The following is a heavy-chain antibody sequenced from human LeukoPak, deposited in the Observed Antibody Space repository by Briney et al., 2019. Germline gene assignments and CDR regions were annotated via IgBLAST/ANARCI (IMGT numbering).Heavy chain of an antibody. V-gene: IGHV3-21*01. J-gene: IGHJ4*02. Sequence: GGSLRLSCAASGLTFSSYSMNWVRQAPGKGLEWVSSISSSSSYIYYADSVKGRFTISRDNAKNSLYLQMNSLRAEDTAVYYCARDPPGYSYGYFVYWGQGTLVTVSS. D-gene: IGHD5-18*01. CDR1: GLTFSSYS. CDR3: ARDPPGYSYGYFVY. CDR2: ISSSSSYI.